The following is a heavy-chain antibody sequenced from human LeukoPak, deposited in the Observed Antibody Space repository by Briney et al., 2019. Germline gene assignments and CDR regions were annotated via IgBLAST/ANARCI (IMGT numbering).Heavy chain of an antibody. CDR2: IYPGGDI. J-gene: IGHJ3*02. CDR3: ARGPRFYDDSGFHYGVFDI. D-gene: IGHD4/OR15-4a*01. CDR1: EVTVTSNY. V-gene: IGHV3-53*01. Sequence: PGGSLRLSCAASEVTVTSNYLSWVRQAPGKGLQWVSVIYPGGDIYYSDSVKGRFLISRDISKNTLSLQMNSLTADDTAVYYCARGPRFYDDSGFHYGVFDIWGHGTVVTVSS.